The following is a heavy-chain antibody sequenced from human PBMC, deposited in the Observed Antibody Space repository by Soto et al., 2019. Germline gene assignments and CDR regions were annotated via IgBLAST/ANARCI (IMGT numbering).Heavy chain of an antibody. J-gene: IGHJ4*02. Sequence: WGSLRLSCAASGFTFSSYAMSWVRQAPGKGLEWVSVIYSDGSTYYADSVKGRFTISRDNSKNTLYLQMNSLRAEDTAVYYCANQRGGYDRDFDYWGQGTLVTVSS. CDR1: GFTFSSYA. D-gene: IGHD5-12*01. CDR2: IYSDGST. V-gene: IGHV3-66*01. CDR3: ANQRGGYDRDFDY.